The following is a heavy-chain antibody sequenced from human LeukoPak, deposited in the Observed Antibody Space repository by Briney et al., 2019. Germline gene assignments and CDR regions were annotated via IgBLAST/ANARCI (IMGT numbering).Heavy chain of an antibody. CDR2: IKQDGSEK. J-gene: IGHJ1*01. V-gene: IGHV3-7*01. D-gene: IGHD6-19*01. CDR1: GFTFSSYG. Sequence: GGSLRLSCAASGFTFSSYGMHWVRQAPGKGLEWVANIKQDGSEKYYVDSVKGRFTISRDNAKNSLYLQMNSLRAEDTAVYYCARDRRYSSGWYWFQHWGQGTLVTVSS. CDR3: ARDRRYSSGWYWFQH.